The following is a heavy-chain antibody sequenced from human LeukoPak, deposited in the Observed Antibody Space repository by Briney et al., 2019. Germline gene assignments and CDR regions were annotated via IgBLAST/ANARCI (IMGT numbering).Heavy chain of an antibody. Sequence: GESLKISCKGSGYSFTSYWIGWVRQMPGKGLEWMGIIYPGDSDTRYSPSFQGQVTISADKSISTAYLQWSSLKASDTAMYYCARHVTDGGGSYYFDYWGQGTLVTVSS. J-gene: IGHJ4*02. CDR1: GYSFTSYW. CDR2: IYPGDSDT. CDR3: ARHVTDGGGSYYFDY. D-gene: IGHD1-26*01. V-gene: IGHV5-51*01.